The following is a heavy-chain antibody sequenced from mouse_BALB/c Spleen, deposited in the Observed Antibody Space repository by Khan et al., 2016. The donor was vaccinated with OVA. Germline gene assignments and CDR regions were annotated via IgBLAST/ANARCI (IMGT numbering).Heavy chain of an antibody. D-gene: IGHD2-1*01. J-gene: IGHJ4*01. CDR3: ARDGNSLDY. Sequence: EVQLQESGPDLVKPSQSLSLTCNVTGYSITSGYSWHWIRQFPGNKLEWLGYIYFSGRINYNPSLKSRISITRDASKNQFFMQLNSVTTEDTVTSYCARDGNSLDYWGQGTSVTVSS. CDR2: IYFSGRI. CDR1: GYSITSGYS. V-gene: IGHV3-1*02.